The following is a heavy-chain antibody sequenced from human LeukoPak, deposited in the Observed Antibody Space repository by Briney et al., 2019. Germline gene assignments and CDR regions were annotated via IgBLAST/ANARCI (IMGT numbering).Heavy chain of an antibody. D-gene: IGHD6-19*01. CDR2: IFYTGSY. CDR1: AGSISNHY. J-gene: IGHJ5*02. Sequence: SETLFLTCTVAAGSISNHYWSWMRHSPGKGLEWIAYIFYTGSYNYNPSLKSRVYISVDTSKNQFSLNLTSVTAADTAVYYCARGRSSLDLWGQGTLVTVSS. V-gene: IGHV4-59*11. CDR3: ARGRSSLDL.